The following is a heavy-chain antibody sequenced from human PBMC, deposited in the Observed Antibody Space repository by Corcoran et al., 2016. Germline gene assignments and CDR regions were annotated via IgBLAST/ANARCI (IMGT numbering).Heavy chain of an antibody. CDR2: TNPNSGDT. J-gene: IGHJ4*02. CDR1: GYSFTDYY. D-gene: IGHD6-25*01. CDR3: ATLGAAVSY. V-gene: IGHV1-2*02. Sequence: QVQVVQSGAEVKKPGASVKVSCKASGYSFTDYYMHWVRQAPGQGLEWMGWTNPNSGDTKYEQKFQGRVTMTRDTSTSTAYMELSSLRSEDTAGYCWATLGAAVSYWGQGTMVTVSS.